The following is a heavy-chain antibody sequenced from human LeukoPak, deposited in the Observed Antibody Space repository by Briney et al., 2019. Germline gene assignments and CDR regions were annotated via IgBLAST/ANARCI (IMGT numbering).Heavy chain of an antibody. CDR3: ARDRAYGGNSFGY. D-gene: IGHD4-23*01. V-gene: IGHV1-69*13. Sequence: SVKASCKASGGTFSSYAISWVRQAPGQGLEWMGGIIPIFGTANYAQKFQGRVTITADESTSTAYMELSSLRSEDTAVYYCARDRAYGGNSFGYWGQGTLVTVSS. CDR1: GGTFSSYA. CDR2: IIPIFGTA. J-gene: IGHJ4*02.